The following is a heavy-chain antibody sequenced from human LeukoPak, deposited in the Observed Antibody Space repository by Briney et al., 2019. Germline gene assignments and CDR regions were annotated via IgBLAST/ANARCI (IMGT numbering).Heavy chain of an antibody. CDR1: GFTFSSYS. V-gene: IGHV3-21*01. CDR3: ASSSIGSTSCYDYYYYYMDV. J-gene: IGHJ6*03. CDR2: ISSSSSYI. D-gene: IGHD2-2*01. Sequence: GGSLRLSCAASGFTFSSYSMNWVRQAPGKGLEWVSSISSSSSYIYYADSVKGRFTISRDNAKNSLYLQMNSLRAEDTAVYYCASSSIGSTSCYDYYYYYMDVWGKGTTVTVSS.